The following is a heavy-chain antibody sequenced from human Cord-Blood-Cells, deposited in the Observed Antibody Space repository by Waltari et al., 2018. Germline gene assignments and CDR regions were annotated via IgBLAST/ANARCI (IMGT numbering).Heavy chain of an antibody. CDR3: ARDLTGDRGAFDI. CDR1: GFTFSSYG. Sequence: QVQLVESGGGVVQPGRSLRLSCAASGFTFSSYGMHWVRQAPGKGLEWVAVIWYDGSNKYYADSVKGRFTISRDNSKNTLYLQMNSLRAEDTAVYYCARDLTGDRGAFDIWGQGTMVTVSS. CDR2: IWYDGSNK. J-gene: IGHJ3*02. D-gene: IGHD3-9*01. V-gene: IGHV3-33*01.